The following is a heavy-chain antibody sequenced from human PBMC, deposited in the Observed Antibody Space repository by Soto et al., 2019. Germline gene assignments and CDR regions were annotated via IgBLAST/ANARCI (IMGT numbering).Heavy chain of an antibody. Sequence: EVQLVESGGGLFQPGGSLRLSCAAAGLTVSSTYMTWVRQATGRGLEWVSVIYSGGSTYYEDSVKGRFTISRDTSKNTVYLQMKSLRAADTAVYYCARYHSSSWYYYGMDGLCPGTTSTVS. J-gene: IGHJ6*02. CDR1: GLTVSSTY. D-gene: IGHD6-13*01. V-gene: IGHV3-53*01. CDR2: IYSGGST. CDR3: ARYHSSSWYYYGMDG.